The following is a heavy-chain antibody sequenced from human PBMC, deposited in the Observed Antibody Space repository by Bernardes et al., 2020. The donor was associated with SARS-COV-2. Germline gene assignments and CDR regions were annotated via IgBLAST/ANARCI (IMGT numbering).Heavy chain of an antibody. J-gene: IGHJ4*02. V-gene: IGHV1-46*01. CDR1: GYTFTTYD. D-gene: IGHD4-17*01. Sequence: ASVKVSCKASGYTFTTYDIHWVRQAPGQGLEWMGIITPSGGRTTYAQKFQGRVTMTRDTSTTTVYMELSSLRSEDTAVYYCVRQHDYGGRLGDYWGQGTLVTVSS. CDR2: ITPSGGRT. CDR3: VRQHDYGGRLGDY.